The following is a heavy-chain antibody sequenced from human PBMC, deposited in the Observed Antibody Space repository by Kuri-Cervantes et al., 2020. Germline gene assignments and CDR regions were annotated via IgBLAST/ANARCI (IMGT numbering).Heavy chain of an antibody. CDR2: IYTSGST. CDR1: GGSIGSGSYY. CDR3: ARVGSRRASHFDY. Sequence: SETLSLTCTVSGGSIGSGSYYWSWIRQPAGKGLEWIGRIYTSGSTNYNPSLKSRVTISVDTSKNQFSLKLSSVTAADTAVYYCARVGSRRASHFDYWGQGTLVTVSS. D-gene: IGHD2-15*01. J-gene: IGHJ4*02. V-gene: IGHV4-61*02.